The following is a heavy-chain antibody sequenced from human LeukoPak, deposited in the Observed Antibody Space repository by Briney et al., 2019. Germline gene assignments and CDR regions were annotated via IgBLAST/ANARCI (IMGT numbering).Heavy chain of an antibody. CDR2: ISAYNGNT. CDR3: ARASLSRGMIVVAKGAFDI. D-gene: IGHD3-22*01. Sequence: ASVKVSCKASGYTFTTYSINWVRQAPGQGLEWMGWISAYNGNTNYAQKLQGRVSMTTDTSTSTAYMELTSLRSDDTAIYYCARASLSRGMIVVAKGAFDIWGQGTMATVSS. CDR1: GYTFTTYS. J-gene: IGHJ3*02. V-gene: IGHV1-18*04.